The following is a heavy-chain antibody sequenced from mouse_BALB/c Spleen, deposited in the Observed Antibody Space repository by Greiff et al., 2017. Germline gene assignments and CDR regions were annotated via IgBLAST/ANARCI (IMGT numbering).Heavy chain of an antibody. J-gene: IGHJ2*01. CDR2: IDPSDSYT. CDR1: GYTFTSYW. V-gene: IGHV1S127*01. CDR3: TRYYYRYFDY. D-gene: IGHD2-14*01. Sequence: VQLQQPGAELVKPGASVKMSCKASGYTFTSYWMHWVKQRPGQGLEWIGVIDPSDSYTSYNQKFKGKATLTVDTSSSTAYMQLSSLTSEDSAVYYCTRYYYRYFDYWGQGTTLTVSS.